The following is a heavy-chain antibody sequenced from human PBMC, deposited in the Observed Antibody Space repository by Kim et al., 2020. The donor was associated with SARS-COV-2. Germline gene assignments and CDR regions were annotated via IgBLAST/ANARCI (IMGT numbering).Heavy chain of an antibody. D-gene: IGHD3-22*01. CDR3: AKDSPESSGYYSPIDY. CDR2: ISFDGNNK. Sequence: GGSLRLSCAASGFTFSSYGMHWVRQAPGKGLEWVAVISFDGNNKYYADSVKGRFTISRDNSKKTLYLQMSSLRAEDTAVYYCAKDSPESSGYYSPIDYWGQGTLVTVSS. J-gene: IGHJ4*02. V-gene: IGHV3-30*18. CDR1: GFTFSSYG.